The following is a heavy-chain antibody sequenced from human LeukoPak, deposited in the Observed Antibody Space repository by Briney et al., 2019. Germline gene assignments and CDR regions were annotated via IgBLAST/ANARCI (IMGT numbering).Heavy chain of an antibody. D-gene: IGHD6-13*01. CDR1: GDSVSSNSAT. V-gene: IGHV6-1*01. CDR3: AGSHSSTWYPDC. CDR2: TYYRSKWYN. J-gene: IGHJ4*02. Sequence: SQTLSLTCAISGDSVSSNSATWNWIRKSPSRGPEWLGRTYYRSKWYNEYAASVKSRTTINPDTSKNQFSLHLNSVTPEDTAVYYCAGSHSSTWYPDCWGQGTLVTVSS.